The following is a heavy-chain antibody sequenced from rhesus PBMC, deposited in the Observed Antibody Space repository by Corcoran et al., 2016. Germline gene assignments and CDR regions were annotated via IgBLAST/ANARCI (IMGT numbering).Heavy chain of an antibody. Sequence: EVQLVESGGGLAKPGGSLRLSCAASGFSFSDYYMYWVRQAPGKGVEWVSGISYTGGSTYYADSVKGRFTISRENAKNTLYLQMDSLRAEDTAVYYCARTSQRLASFDYWGQGVLVTVSS. CDR3: ARTSQRLASFDY. D-gene: IGHD6-31*01. CDR2: ISYTGGST. CDR1: GFSFSDYY. J-gene: IGHJ4*01. V-gene: IGHV3S18*01.